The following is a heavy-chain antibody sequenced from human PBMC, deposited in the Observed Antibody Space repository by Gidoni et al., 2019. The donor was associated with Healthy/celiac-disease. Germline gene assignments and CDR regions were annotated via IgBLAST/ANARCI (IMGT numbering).Heavy chain of an antibody. V-gene: IGHV4-39*01. Sequence: QLQLQESGPGLVKPSETLSRTCTVSGGSISRSSYYWGWIRQPPGTGREWIGSIYYSGSTYYNPSLKSRVPISVDTAKNQFSLKLSSVTAADTAVYYCATTFDLVVVHAFDIWGQGTMVTVSS. CDR3: ATTFDLVVVHAFDI. CDR1: GGSISRSSYY. D-gene: IGHD2-15*01. J-gene: IGHJ3*02. CDR2: IYYSGST.